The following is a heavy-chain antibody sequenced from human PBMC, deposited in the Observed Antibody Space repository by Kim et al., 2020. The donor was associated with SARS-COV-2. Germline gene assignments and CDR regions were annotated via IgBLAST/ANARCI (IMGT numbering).Heavy chain of an antibody. CDR3: VRVPKGDYYGMDV. J-gene: IGHJ6*02. CDR1: GFMFNSHW. CDR2: IRQDGSET. Sequence: GGSLRLSCAASGFMFNSHWMSWVRQAPGKGLESMANIRQDGSETSYVDSVKGRFTISRDNAKNSLFLQMNSLRAEDTAIYYCVRVPKGDYYGMDVWGQGTTVTVSS. V-gene: IGHV3-7*03.